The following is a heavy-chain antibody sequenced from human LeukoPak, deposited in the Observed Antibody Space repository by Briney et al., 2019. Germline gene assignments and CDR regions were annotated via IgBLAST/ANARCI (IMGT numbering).Heavy chain of an antibody. Sequence: SETLSLTCTVSGGSISSYYWSWIRQPAGKGLEWIGRIYTSGSTNYNPSLKSRVTISVDTSKNQFSLKLSSVTAADTAVYYCARVSIPSDYYYYMDVWGKGTTVTISS. CDR2: IYTSGST. CDR1: GGSISSYY. CDR3: ARVSIPSDYYYYMDV. J-gene: IGHJ6*03. D-gene: IGHD2-21*01. V-gene: IGHV4-4*07.